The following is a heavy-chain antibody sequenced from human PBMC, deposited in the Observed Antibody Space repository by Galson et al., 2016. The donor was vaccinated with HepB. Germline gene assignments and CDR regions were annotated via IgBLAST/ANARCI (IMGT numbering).Heavy chain of an antibody. CDR2: INHRGYT. V-gene: IGHV4-34*01. D-gene: IGHD3-3*01. CDR3: ARGQLWXXGVFAY. J-gene: IGHJ4*02. Sequence: LSXXCAVXXXSFTAXXXIXXXQPPGKGLXXXGEINHRGYTNYNPSLKSRVTISGDTSRNQFSLKLTSVTAADTAIYYCARGQLWXXGVFAYWGXGTLV. CDR1: XXSFTAXX.